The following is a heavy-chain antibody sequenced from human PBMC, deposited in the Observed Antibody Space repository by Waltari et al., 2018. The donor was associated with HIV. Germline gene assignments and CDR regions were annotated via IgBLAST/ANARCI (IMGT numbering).Heavy chain of an antibody. J-gene: IGHJ4*02. Sequence: QVQLVESGGGVVQPGRSLRLSCSAVGFTFKNYGMHWVRQAQGKGLEWVAVIWYDGSNKYYADSVKCRFTISRDNSKNRLYLQMNSLRAEDTAVYYCARDRGGSSSLVLDSWGQGTLVTVSS. V-gene: IGHV3-33*01. CDR2: IWYDGSNK. CDR3: ARDRGGSSSLVLDS. CDR1: GFTFKNYG. D-gene: IGHD6-6*01.